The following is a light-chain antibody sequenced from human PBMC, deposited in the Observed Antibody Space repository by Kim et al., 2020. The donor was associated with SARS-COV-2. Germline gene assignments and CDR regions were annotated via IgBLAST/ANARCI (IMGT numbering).Light chain of an antibody. CDR2: DAS. CDR3: QQRYNWPQT. V-gene: IGKV3-11*01. J-gene: IGKJ1*01. Sequence: VSPGQRATLSCRASQNVNRYLAWYQQKPGQAPRLLIYDASNRATGIPARFSGSGSGTDFTLTITSLEPEDFAIYYCQQRYNWPQTFGQGTKVDIK. CDR1: QNVNRY.